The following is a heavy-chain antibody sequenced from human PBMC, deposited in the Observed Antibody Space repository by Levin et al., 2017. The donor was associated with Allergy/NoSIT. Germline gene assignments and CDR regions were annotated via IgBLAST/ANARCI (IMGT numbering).Heavy chain of an antibody. Sequence: ASETLSLTCAVYGGSFSGYYWSWIRQPPGKGLEWIGEINHSGSTNYNPSLKSRVTISVDTSKNQFSLKLSSVTAADTAVYYCARSLRRYCSGGSCYSGAFDIWGQGTMVTVSS. V-gene: IGHV4-34*01. CDR2: INHSGST. CDR3: ARSLRRYCSGGSCYSGAFDI. CDR1: GGSFSGYY. J-gene: IGHJ3*02. D-gene: IGHD2-15*01.